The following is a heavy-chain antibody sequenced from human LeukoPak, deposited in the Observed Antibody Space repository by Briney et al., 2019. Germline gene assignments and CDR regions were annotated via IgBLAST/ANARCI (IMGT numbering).Heavy chain of an antibody. D-gene: IGHD3-22*01. Sequence: GGSLRLSCAASGFTFSSYSMNWVRQAPGKGLEWVSSISSSSSYIYYADSVKGRFTISRDNAKNSLYLQMNSLRAEDTAVYYCARVPKYDSSGYYYNDYWGQGTLVTVSS. CDR3: ARVPKYDSSGYYYNDY. CDR2: ISSSSSYI. V-gene: IGHV3-21*01. J-gene: IGHJ4*02. CDR1: GFTFSSYS.